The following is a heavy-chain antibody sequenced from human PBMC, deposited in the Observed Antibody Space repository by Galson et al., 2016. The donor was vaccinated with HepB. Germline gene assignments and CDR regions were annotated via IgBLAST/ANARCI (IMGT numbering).Heavy chain of an antibody. CDR2: IHYKGRT. J-gene: IGHJ3*01. CDR3: ARGAGWYPT. Sequence: SETLSLTCSVSGDSLTSAYWSWIRQPPGKRLAWIAYIHYKGRTNYYPSLKSRVPISMDMSKSQFSLKLNSVTAGDTAVYCCARGAGWYPTWGQGTIVSVSS. D-gene: IGHD6-19*01. CDR1: GDSLTSAY. V-gene: IGHV4-59*01.